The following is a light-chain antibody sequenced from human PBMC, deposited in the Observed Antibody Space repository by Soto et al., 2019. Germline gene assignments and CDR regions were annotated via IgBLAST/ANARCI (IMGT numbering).Light chain of an antibody. V-gene: IGLV1-44*01. CDR2: TNN. Sequence: QSVLTQPPSASGTPGQRVTISCSGSSSNIGSNPVSWYQHLPGTAPKVLIFTNNQRPSGVPDRVSGSKSGTSASLAISGLRYEDEAHYYCAAWDDSLEGVVLGGGTQLTVL. J-gene: IGLJ3*02. CDR1: SSNIGSNP. CDR3: AAWDDSLEGVV.